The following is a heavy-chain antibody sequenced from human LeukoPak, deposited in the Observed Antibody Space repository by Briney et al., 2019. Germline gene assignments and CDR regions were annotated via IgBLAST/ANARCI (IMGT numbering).Heavy chain of an antibody. CDR1: EFTVSDTY. Sequence: HPGGSLRLSCAASEFTVSDTYMIWVRQAPGRGMEWVSVTYGDGSGYYADSVRGRFTISRDKSKNTVYLQMNSLRAEDTAVYYCASRPSGNYPYPCFDYWGQGTLVTVSS. V-gene: IGHV3-53*01. D-gene: IGHD3-16*02. CDR3: ASRPSGNYPYPCFDY. J-gene: IGHJ4*02. CDR2: TYGDGSG.